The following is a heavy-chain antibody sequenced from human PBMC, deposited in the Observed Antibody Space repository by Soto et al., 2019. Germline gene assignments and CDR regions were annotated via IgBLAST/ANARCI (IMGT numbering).Heavy chain of an antibody. J-gene: IGHJ5*02. V-gene: IGHV4-31*03. CDR1: GGSISSGGYY. CDR3: ARGINCISTSCYPSGFDP. Sequence: SETLSLTCTVSGGSISSGGYYWSWIRQHPGKGLEWIGYIYYSGSTYYNPSLKSRVTISVDTSKNQFSLKLSSVTAADTAVYYCARGINCISTSCYPSGFDPWGQATHVTVSS. CDR2: IYYSGST. D-gene: IGHD2-2*01.